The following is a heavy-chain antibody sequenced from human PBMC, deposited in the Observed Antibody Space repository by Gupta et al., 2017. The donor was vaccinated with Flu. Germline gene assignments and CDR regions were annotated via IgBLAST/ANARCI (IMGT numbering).Heavy chain of an antibody. CDR3: AKDSLLRIAAAGPNFDY. D-gene: IGHD6-13*01. V-gene: IGHV3-30*02. J-gene: IGHJ4*02. Sequence: ISRDNSKNTLYLQMNSLRAEDTAVYYCAKDSLLRIAAAGPNFDYWGQGTLVTVSS.